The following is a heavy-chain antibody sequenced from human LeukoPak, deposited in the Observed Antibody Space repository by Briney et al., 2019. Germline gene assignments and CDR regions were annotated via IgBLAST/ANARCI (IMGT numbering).Heavy chain of an antibody. CDR3: ARGDYVWGSYPGAFDI. V-gene: IGHV3-66*01. J-gene: IGHJ3*02. Sequence: GGSLRLSCAASGFTFSSYAMSWVRQAPGKGLEWVSVIHSGGTTYYADSVKGRFTLSRDDSENTLYLQMSNLRAEDTAVYYCARGDYVWGSYPGAFDIWGQGTMVTVSS. CDR1: GFTFSSYA. CDR2: IHSGGTT. D-gene: IGHD3-16*02.